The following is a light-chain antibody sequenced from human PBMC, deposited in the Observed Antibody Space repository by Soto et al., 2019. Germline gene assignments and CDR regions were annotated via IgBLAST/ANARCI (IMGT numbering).Light chain of an antibody. Sequence: QLVLTQSPSASASLGASVKLTCTLSSGHSSYAIAWHQQQPEKGPRYLMKLNSDGSHSKGDGIPDRFSGSSSGAERYLTISGLQSEAEADYYCQTWGTGIRVFGGGTKLTVL. J-gene: IGLJ3*02. CDR1: SGHSSYA. CDR2: LNSDGSH. CDR3: QTWGTGIRV. V-gene: IGLV4-69*01.